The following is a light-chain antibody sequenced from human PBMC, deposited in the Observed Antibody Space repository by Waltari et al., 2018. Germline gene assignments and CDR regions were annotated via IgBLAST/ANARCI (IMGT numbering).Light chain of an antibody. CDR1: KLGDKY. V-gene: IGLV3-1*01. Sequence: SYELTQPPSVSVSPGQTASITCSGDKLGDKYACWYQQKPGQSPILVIYQDTKRPSGIPELFSGSNSGNTATLTISGTQAMDEADYYCQAWDSSIVVFGGGTKLTVV. CDR2: QDT. J-gene: IGLJ2*01. CDR3: QAWDSSIVV.